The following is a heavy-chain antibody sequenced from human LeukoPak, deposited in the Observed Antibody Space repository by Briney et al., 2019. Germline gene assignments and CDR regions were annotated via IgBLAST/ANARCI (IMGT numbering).Heavy chain of an antibody. D-gene: IGHD2-2*01. J-gene: IGHJ4*02. V-gene: IGHV3-23*01. CDR2: ISGSGGST. Sequence: PGGSLRLSCAASGFTFSSYAMSWVRQAPGKGLEWVSAISGSGGSTYYADSVKGRFTISRDNAKNSLYLQMNSLRAEDTAVYYCARDRGSSTSCYSYWGQGTLVTVSS. CDR3: ARDRGSSTSCYSY. CDR1: GFTFSSYA.